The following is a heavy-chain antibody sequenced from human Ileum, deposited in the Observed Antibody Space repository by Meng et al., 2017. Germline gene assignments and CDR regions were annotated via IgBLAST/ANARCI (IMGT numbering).Heavy chain of an antibody. J-gene: IGHJ4*02. Sequence: SETLSLTCGVSGYSISRGYYWSWIRQAPGKGLEWIGHVHHTGNTYYNLSLRSRVTMLVDTSKNQFFLNLNSVTAADTAVYYCARGDNGGFDFWDQGMLVTSPQ. V-gene: IGHV4-38-2*01. CDR1: GYSISRGYY. CDR2: VHHTGNT. CDR3: ARGDNGGFDF. D-gene: IGHD7-27*01.